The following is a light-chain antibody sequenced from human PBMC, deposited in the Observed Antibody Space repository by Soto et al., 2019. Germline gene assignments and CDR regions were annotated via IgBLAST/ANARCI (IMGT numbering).Light chain of an antibody. Sequence: DIQLTQSPSFLSASVGDRVTITCRASQGISSYLVWYQQRPGKAPKLLIYAASTLQSGVPSRFSGSGSGTEFTLTISSLQPEDFATYYCQQLNTCPITFGLGTRLEIK. CDR1: QGISSY. V-gene: IGKV1-9*01. CDR2: AAS. J-gene: IGKJ5*01. CDR3: QQLNTCPIT.